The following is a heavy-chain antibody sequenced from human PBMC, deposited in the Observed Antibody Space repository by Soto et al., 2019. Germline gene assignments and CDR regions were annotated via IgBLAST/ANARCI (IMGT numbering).Heavy chain of an antibody. J-gene: IGHJ4*02. CDR3: ARQFGLLEWLLWDDFDY. CDR2: IYYSGST. CDR1: GGSISSSSYY. Sequence: SETLSLTCTVAGGSISSSSYYWGWIRQPPGEGLEWIGSIYYSGSTYYNPSLKSRVTISVDTSKNQFSLKLSSVTAADTAVYYCARQFGLLEWLLWDDFDYWGQGTLVTVSS. V-gene: IGHV4-39*01. D-gene: IGHD3-3*01.